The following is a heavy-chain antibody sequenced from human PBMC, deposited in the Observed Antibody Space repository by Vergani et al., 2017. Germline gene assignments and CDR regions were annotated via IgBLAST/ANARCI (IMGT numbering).Heavy chain of an antibody. CDR1: GYTFTDHY. CDR3: ATPQTVTTAGMEV. D-gene: IGHD4-17*01. V-gene: IGHV1-69-2*01. Sequence: EVQLVQSGAEVMKPGATMKISCKVSGYTFTDHYMHWVKQAPGKGLEWMGLVDPEDGETIYAEKFKGRVTIAADTSTDTAHLELSSLRSEDTAVYYCATPQTVTTAGMEVWGQGTTVIVSS. J-gene: IGHJ6*02. CDR2: VDPEDGET.